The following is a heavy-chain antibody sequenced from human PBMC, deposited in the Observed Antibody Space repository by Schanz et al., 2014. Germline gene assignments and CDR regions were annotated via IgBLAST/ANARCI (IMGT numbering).Heavy chain of an antibody. J-gene: IGHJ5*02. CDR1: GFTFSVYW. D-gene: IGHD1-1*01. CDR2: ISGDGTTT. Sequence: VKLVESGGGVVQPGRSLRLSCEASGFTFSVYWMHWVRQPPGEGLVSVSRISGDGTTTSYADSVKGRFTISRDNAKKSVSLQMHSLRGEDTAVYYCARGTHLDLWGQGTLVGVSS. V-gene: IGHV3-74*02. CDR3: ARGTHLDL.